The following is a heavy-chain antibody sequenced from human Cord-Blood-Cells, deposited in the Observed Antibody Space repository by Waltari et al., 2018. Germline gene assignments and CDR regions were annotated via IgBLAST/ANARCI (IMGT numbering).Heavy chain of an antibody. J-gene: IGHJ2*01. CDR2: ISSSGSTI. Sequence: EVQLVESGGGLVQPGGSLRLSCAASGFTFSSYEMNWVRQAPGKGLEWVSYISSSGSTIYYADSVKGRFTISSDNAKNSLYLQMNSLRAEDTAVYYCATWAGWGWIDWYFDLWGRGTLVTVSS. CDR3: ATWAGWGWIDWYFDL. V-gene: IGHV3-48*03. CDR1: GFTFSSYE. D-gene: IGHD2-21*01.